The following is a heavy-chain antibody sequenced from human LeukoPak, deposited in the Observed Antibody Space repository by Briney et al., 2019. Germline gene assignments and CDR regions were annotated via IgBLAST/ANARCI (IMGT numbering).Heavy chain of an antibody. CDR3: ARQSTPHGNFDY. CDR1: GFTLTNYA. V-gene: IGHV3-13*01. CDR2: LGTAGDT. Sequence: GGSLRLSCAASGFTLTNYAMHWVRQPAGEGLEWVSALGTAGDTFYPGSVKGRFSISRDNAKKSLFLQMNSLRVEDTAIYYCARQSTPHGNFDYWGQRTLVTVSS. D-gene: IGHD5-24*01. J-gene: IGHJ4*02.